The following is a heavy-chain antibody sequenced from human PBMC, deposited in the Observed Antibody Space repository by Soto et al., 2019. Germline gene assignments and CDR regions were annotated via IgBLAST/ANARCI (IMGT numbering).Heavy chain of an antibody. J-gene: IGHJ5*02. CDR2: INPNSGGT. Sequence: SVKVSCKASGYTFTGYDMHWVRQAPGQGLEWMGWINPNSGGTNYAQKFQGWVTMTRDTSISTAYMELSRLRSDDTAVYYCAREGCSGGRSEKWFDPWGQGTLVTVSS. D-gene: IGHD2-15*01. V-gene: IGHV1-2*04. CDR3: AREGCSGGRSEKWFDP. CDR1: GYTFTGYD.